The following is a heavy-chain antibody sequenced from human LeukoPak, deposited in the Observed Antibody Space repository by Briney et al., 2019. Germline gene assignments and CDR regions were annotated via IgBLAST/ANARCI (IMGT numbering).Heavy chain of an antibody. Sequence: LSLTCTVSGGSISSYYMSWIRQAPGKGLEWVSYISSSGSTIYYADSVKGRFTISRDNAKNSLYLQMNSLRAEDTAVYYCARVRLDTLDPWGQGTLVTVSS. CDR3: ARVRLDTLDP. CDR2: ISSSGSTI. CDR1: GGSISSYY. V-gene: IGHV3-11*01. J-gene: IGHJ5*02.